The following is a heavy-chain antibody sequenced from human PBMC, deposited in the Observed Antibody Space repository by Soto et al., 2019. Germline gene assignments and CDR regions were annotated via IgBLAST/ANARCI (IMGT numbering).Heavy chain of an antibody. CDR1: GFTFSGSA. D-gene: IGHD4-17*01. CDR3: TRGYGDYVRDY. V-gene: IGHV3-73*01. J-gene: IGHJ4*02. CDR2: IRSKSNSYAT. Sequence: EVQLVESGGGLVQPGGSLKLSCAVSGFTFSGSAMHWVRQASGKGLEWVGRIRSKSNSYATAYAASVKGRFTISRDDSKNTAYLQMNSRKTEYTAVYYCTRGYGDYVRDYWGQGTLVTVSS.